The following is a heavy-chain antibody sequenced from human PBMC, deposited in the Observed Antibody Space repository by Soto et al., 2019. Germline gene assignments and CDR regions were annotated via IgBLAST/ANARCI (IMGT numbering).Heavy chain of an antibody. Sequence: ASVKVSCKASGYTFTSYGISWVRQAPGQGLEWMGWISAYNGNTNYAQKLQGRVTMTTDTSTSTAYMELRSLRSDDTAVYYCASGPPPVYDFWSGYPYYYYMDVWGKGTTVTVSS. D-gene: IGHD3-3*01. CDR3: ASGPPPVYDFWSGYPYYYYMDV. V-gene: IGHV1-18*01. J-gene: IGHJ6*03. CDR1: GYTFTSYG. CDR2: ISAYNGNT.